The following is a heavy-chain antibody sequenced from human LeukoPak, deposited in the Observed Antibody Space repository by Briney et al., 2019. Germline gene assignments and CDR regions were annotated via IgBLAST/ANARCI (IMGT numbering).Heavy chain of an antibody. V-gene: IGHV4-34*01. J-gene: IGHJ4*02. CDR2: INHSGST. CDR1: GGSFSGYY. Sequence: PSGTLSLTCAVYGGSFSGYYWSWIRQPPGKGLEWIGEINHSGSTNYNPSLKSRVTISVDTSKNQFSLKLSSVTAADTAVYYCARLYGSGSYYPFDYWGQGTLVTVSS. D-gene: IGHD3-10*01. CDR3: ARLYGSGSYYPFDY.